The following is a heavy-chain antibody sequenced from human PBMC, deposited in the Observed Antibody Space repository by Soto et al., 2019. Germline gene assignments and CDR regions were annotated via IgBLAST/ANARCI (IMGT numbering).Heavy chain of an antibody. CDR2: IYYSGRT. V-gene: IGHV4-59*08. D-gene: IGHD3-10*01. CDR3: ARHNYGSGSTYFDY. Sequence: QVQLQESGPGLVKPSVTLSLTCTVSGGSISSYFWSWIRQPPGKGLEWLGYIYYSGRTNYNPSLKSRVTISVDTSKNQFSLKLNSMTAVDTAVYYCARHNYGSGSTYFDYWGQGTLVTVSS. J-gene: IGHJ4*02. CDR1: GGSISSYF.